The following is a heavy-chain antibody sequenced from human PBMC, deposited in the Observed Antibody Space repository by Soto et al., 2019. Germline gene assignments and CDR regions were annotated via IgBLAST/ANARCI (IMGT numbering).Heavy chain of an antibody. CDR3: ASPPKYSTSSNFDF. CDR2: IIPIFGTA. Sequence: QVQLVQSGAEVKKPGSSVKVSCQASGGAFTSYAISWVRQAPGQGLEWMGGIIPIFGTANYPQKFQGRVTITANESTSTAYMELSSLRSEDTAVYYCASPPKYSTSSNFDFWGQGTLVTVSS. V-gene: IGHV1-69*01. J-gene: IGHJ4*02. D-gene: IGHD6-6*01. CDR1: GGAFTSYA.